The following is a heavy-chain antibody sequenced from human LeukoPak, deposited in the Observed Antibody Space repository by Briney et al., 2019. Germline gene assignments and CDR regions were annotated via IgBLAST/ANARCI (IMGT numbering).Heavy chain of an antibody. Sequence: ASVKVSCKASGYTFTSYYMHWVRQAPGQGLEWMGIINPSGGGTSYAQKFQGRVTMTRDRSTSTVYMELSSLRSEDTAVYYCARAYCSGGSCYSYDAFDIWGQGTMVTVSS. J-gene: IGHJ3*02. CDR2: INPSGGGT. D-gene: IGHD2-15*01. CDR3: ARAYCSGGSCYSYDAFDI. CDR1: GYTFTSYY. V-gene: IGHV1-46*01.